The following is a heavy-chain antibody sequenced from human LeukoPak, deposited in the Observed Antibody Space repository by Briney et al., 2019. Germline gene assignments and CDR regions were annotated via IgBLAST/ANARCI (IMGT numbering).Heavy chain of an antibody. J-gene: IGHJ4*02. V-gene: IGHV3-30-3*01. CDR1: GFTFSSYA. CDR2: ISYDGSNK. D-gene: IGHD6-19*01. Sequence: GGSLRLSCAASGFTFSSYAMHWVRQAPGKGLEWVAVISYDGSNKYYADSVKGRFTISRDNSKNTLYLQMNSLRAEDTAVYYCARVDSLAVAGLAFDYWGQGTLVTVSS. CDR3: ARVDSLAVAGLAFDY.